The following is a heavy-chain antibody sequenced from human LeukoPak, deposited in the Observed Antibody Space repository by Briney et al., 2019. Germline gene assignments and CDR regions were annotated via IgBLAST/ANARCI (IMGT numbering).Heavy chain of an antibody. CDR1: GFTFSSYA. V-gene: IGHV3-23*01. Sequence: PGGSLRLSCAASGFTFSSYAMSWVRQAPGKGLEWVSAISGSGGSTYSAASVTGRFTISRDNSKNTLYLQMNGLRAEDTAVYYCAKVSGADSGSYYGSLDYWGQGTLVTVSS. CDR3: AKVSGADSGSYYGSLDY. J-gene: IGHJ4*02. D-gene: IGHD1-26*01. CDR2: ISGSGGST.